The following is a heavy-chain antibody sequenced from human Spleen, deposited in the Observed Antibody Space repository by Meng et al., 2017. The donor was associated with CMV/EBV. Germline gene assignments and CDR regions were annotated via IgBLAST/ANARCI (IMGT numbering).Heavy chain of an antibody. V-gene: IGHV4-59*01. CDR1: GGSISSYY. Sequence: SETLSLTCTVSGGSISSYYWSWIRQPPGKGLEWIGYIYYSGSATYNPSLKSRVTISVDTSKNHFSLKLSSVTAADTAVYYCARWSGDSLDYWGQETLVTVSS. CDR3: ARWSGDSLDY. CDR2: IYYSGSA. J-gene: IGHJ4*02. D-gene: IGHD3-22*01.